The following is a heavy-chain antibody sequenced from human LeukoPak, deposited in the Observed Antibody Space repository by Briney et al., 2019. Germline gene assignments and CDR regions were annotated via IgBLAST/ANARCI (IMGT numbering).Heavy chain of an antibody. CDR2: IYPGDSDT. CDR1: GYSFTSYW. J-gene: IGHJ3*02. Sequence: GESLKISCKGSGYSFTSYWIGWVRQMPGKGLEWMGIIYPGDSDTRYSPSFQGQVTISADKSISTAYLQWSSLKASDTAMYYCARPHAYYYDSSGGDAFDIWGQGTMVTVSS. V-gene: IGHV5-51*01. CDR3: ARPHAYYYDSSGGDAFDI. D-gene: IGHD3-22*01.